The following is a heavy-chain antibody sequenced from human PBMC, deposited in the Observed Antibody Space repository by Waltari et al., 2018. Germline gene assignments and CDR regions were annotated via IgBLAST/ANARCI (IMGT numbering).Heavy chain of an antibody. CDR2: INDDGSQK. Sequence: EVQLVESGGGMVQPGGSLSRSCGASGFTFSRYWMSWVRQTPGKGLEWVANINDDGSQKYYVDSVKGRFTISRDNAKNSVYLQMNSLRVEDTAVYYCAKSRGFEYWGQGTLITVSS. CDR1: GFTFSRYW. V-gene: IGHV3-7*01. D-gene: IGHD2-2*01. J-gene: IGHJ4*02. CDR3: AKSRGFEY.